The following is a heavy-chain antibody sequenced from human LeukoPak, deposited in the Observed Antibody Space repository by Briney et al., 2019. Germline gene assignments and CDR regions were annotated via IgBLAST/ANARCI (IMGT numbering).Heavy chain of an antibody. V-gene: IGHV4-59*01. D-gene: IGHD4-23*01. CDR3: ARGGNALDY. J-gene: IGHJ4*02. CDR1: GGSISTYY. Sequence: PSETLSLTCTVSGGSISTYYWSWIRQPPGKGLDWIGSFYYTGSTNYNPSLRSRVTISLDTSKNQISLRLSSVTAADTAVYYCARGGNALDYWGQGTLVTVS. CDR2: FYYTGST.